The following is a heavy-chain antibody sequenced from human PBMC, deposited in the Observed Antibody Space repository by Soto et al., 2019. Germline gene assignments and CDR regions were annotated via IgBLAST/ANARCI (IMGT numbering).Heavy chain of an antibody. CDR1: GYTFTNYY. CDR3: SRDAWYSKTYRYDMDV. J-gene: IGHJ6*03. CDR2: INPSGGST. D-gene: IGHD5-18*01. Sequence: ASVKVSCKASGYTFTNYYVHWVRQAPGQGLEWMGMINPSGGSTTYAQKFQGRVTMTRDTSTSTVFMELSSLRSEDTALYYYSRDAWYSKTYRYDMDVWGRGTTVTVSS. V-gene: IGHV1-46*03.